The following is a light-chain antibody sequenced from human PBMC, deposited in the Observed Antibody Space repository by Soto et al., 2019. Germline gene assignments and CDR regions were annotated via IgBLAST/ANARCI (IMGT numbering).Light chain of an antibody. CDR1: QSVSSNY. J-gene: IGKJ4*01. Sequence: EIVLTQSPGTLSLSPGERATLSCRASQSVSSNYLAWYQQKPGQTPRLLSYGASNRTTGIPDRFSGSGSGTDVTLSISRLEPEDFAVYYYQQYVNSPLTFGGGTKVEIK. CDR3: QQYVNSPLT. V-gene: IGKV3-20*01. CDR2: GAS.